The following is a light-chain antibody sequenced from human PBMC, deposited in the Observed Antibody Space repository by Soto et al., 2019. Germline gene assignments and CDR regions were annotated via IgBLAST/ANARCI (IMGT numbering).Light chain of an antibody. CDR1: SSAIGGYYY. V-gene: IGLV2-14*01. CDR3: TSYSSSDIFYV. J-gene: IGLJ1*01. Sequence: QSVLAQPASVSGSPGQSITISCTGTSSAIGGYYYVSWYPHHPGKAPKLLIYQVTNRPSRVSNRFSGSKSGNTASLTISGLQADDEADYYCTSYSSSDIFYVFGTGTKVTVL. CDR2: QVT.